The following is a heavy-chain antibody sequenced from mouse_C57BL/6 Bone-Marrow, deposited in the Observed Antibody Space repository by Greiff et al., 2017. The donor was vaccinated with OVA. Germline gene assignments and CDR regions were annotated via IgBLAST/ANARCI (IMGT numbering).Heavy chain of an antibody. V-gene: IGHV1-50*01. CDR2: IAPSDRYT. CDR3: ARDYEGSGSYFDY. D-gene: IGHD1-1*01. CDR1: GYTFPSYW. J-gene: IGHJ2*01. Sequence: QVQLQQPGAELVTPGASLKLSCNASGYTFPSYWMQWVKQRPGQGLEWIGEIAPSDRYTNYNQKFKGKATLTVDTSSSTAYMKLSSLTSEDSAVYYCARDYEGSGSYFDYWGQGTTLTVSS.